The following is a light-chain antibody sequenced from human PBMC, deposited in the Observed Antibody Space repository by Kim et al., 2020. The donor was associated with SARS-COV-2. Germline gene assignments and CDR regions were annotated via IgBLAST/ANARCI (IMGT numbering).Light chain of an antibody. J-gene: IGLJ3*02. CDR2: EIT. Sequence: QSALTQPPSASGSRGQSVAISCTGTSSYIGDSKYVSWYQQHPGKAPKLIIYEITKRPSGVPDRFSGSKSGNTASLTVSGLQAEDEADYYCSSYAGSNNWVFGGGTKLTVL. CDR1: SSYIGDSKY. V-gene: IGLV2-8*01. CDR3: SSYAGSNNWV.